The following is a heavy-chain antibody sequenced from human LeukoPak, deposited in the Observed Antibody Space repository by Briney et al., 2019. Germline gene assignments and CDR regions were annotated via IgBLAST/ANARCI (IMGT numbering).Heavy chain of an antibody. CDR1: GYTFTSYG. CDR2: ISAYNGNT. Sequence: GASVKVSCKASGYTFTSYGINWVRQAPGQGLEWMGWISAYNGNTNYAQKLQGRVTMTTDTSTSTAYMELRSLRSDDTAVYYCAGVKGAYYYDSSGYYWDAFDIWGQGTMVTVSS. D-gene: IGHD3-22*01. CDR3: AGVKGAYYYDSSGYYWDAFDI. J-gene: IGHJ3*02. V-gene: IGHV1-18*01.